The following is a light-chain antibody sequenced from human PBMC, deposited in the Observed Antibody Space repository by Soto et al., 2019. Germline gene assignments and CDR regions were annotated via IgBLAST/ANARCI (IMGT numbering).Light chain of an antibody. CDR2: WAS. Sequence: DIVMTQSPDSLAVSLGERATINCKSSQRVLYSSNNKNYLAWYQQKPGQPPKLLIYWASTRESGVPDRFSGSGSRTDFTLTISSLQAEDVAVYYCQQYYNTPYTFGQGTKLEIK. CDR1: QRVLYSSNNKNY. J-gene: IGKJ2*01. CDR3: QQYYNTPYT. V-gene: IGKV4-1*01.